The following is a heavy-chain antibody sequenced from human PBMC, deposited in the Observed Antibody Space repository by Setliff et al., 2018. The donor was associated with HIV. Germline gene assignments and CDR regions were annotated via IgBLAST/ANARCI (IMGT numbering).Heavy chain of an antibody. D-gene: IGHD2-15*01. CDR3: ARDATRGGDMDV. V-gene: IGHV3-23*01. CDR1: GFTFSSRW. J-gene: IGHJ6*03. Sequence: GGSLRLSCVASGFTFSSRWMHWVRQAPGKGLEWVSAISGSGGSTYCADSVKGRFTISRDNSKHTLYLQMNSLRAEDTAVYYCARDATRGGDMDVWAKGTTVTVSS. CDR2: ISGSGGST.